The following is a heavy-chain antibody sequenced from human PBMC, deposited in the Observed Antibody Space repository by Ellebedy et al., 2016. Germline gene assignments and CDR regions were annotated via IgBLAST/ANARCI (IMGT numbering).Heavy chain of an antibody. V-gene: IGHV4-39*01. D-gene: IGHD2-15*01. J-gene: IGHJ6*02. Sequence: RVTISVDTSKNQFSLKLRSVTAADTAVYYCASDVRIYKYGMDVWGQGTTVTVSS. CDR3: ASDVRIYKYGMDV.